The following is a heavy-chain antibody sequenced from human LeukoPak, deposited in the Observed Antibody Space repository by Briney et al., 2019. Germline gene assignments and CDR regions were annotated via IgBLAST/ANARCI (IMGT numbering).Heavy chain of an antibody. J-gene: IGHJ4*01. CDR2: MNPNSSNT. D-gene: IGHD1-26*01. CDR3: ARDGRTVGATQSLGC. Sequence: ASVKVSCKTSGYTFTNNDINWVRQAPGQGLEWMGWMNPNSSNTGYAQKFQGRLTMTRNNSLNTAYMELISLRSEDTAVYYCARDGRTVGATQSLGCWGQGTLVIVSS. V-gene: IGHV1-8*01. CDR1: GYTFTNND.